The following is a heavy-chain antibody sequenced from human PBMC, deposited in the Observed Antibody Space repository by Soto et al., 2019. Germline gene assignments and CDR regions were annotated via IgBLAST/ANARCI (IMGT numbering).Heavy chain of an antibody. J-gene: IGHJ6*02. D-gene: IGHD3-10*01. CDR3: ARVRSGASGDYFGMDV. CDR1: EFTFRSYW. Sequence: GGSLRLSCAASEFTFRSYWMSWVRQAAGKGLEWVANINKDGSEQYYVDSVKGRFTISRDNAKNSLYLQMNSLRAEDTAVYYCARVRSGASGDYFGMDVWGQGTTVTVSS. CDR2: INKDGSEQ. V-gene: IGHV3-7*05.